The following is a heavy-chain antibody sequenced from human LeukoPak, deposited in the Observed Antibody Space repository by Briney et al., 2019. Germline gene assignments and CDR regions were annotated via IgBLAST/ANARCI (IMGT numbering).Heavy chain of an antibody. Sequence: GGSLRLSCAASGFTSSSYAMSWVRQAPGKGLEWVSAISGSGGSTYYADSVKGRFTISRDNSKNTLYLQMNSLRAEDTAVYYCAKDIGVLNVVVPAASVFDYWGQGTLVTVSS. D-gene: IGHD2-2*01. CDR2: ISGSGGST. CDR1: GFTSSSYA. J-gene: IGHJ4*02. V-gene: IGHV3-23*01. CDR3: AKDIGVLNVVVPAASVFDY.